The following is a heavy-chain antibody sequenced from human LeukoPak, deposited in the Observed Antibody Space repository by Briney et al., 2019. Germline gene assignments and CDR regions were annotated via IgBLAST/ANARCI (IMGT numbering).Heavy chain of an antibody. D-gene: IGHD2-15*01. CDR1: GFTVSSNY. V-gene: IGHV3-66*01. CDR2: IYSGGST. J-gene: IGHJ4*02. Sequence: PRGSLRLSCAASGFTVSSNYMSWVRQAPGKGLEWVSVIYSGGSTYYADSVKGRFTISRDNSKNTLYLQMNSLRAEDTAVYYCARDCSGGSCFDYWGQGTLVTVSS. CDR3: ARDCSGGSCFDY.